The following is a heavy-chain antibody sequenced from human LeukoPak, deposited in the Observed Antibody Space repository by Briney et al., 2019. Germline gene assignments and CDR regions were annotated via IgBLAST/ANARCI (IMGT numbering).Heavy chain of an antibody. CDR2: ISSNGGST. D-gene: IGHD3-16*02. CDR1: GFTFSSYA. V-gene: IGHV3-64*01. Sequence: GGSLRLSCAASGFTFSSYAMHWVRQAPGKGLEYVSAISSNGGSTYYANSVKGRFTISRDNSKNTLYLQMGSLRAEDTAVYYCARGSLVMITFGGVIVIPGAFDIWGQGTMVTVSS. CDR3: ARGSLVMITFGGVIVIPGAFDI. J-gene: IGHJ3*02.